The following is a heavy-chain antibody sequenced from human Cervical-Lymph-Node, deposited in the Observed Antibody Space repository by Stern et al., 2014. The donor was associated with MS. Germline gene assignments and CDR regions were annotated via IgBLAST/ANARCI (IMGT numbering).Heavy chain of an antibody. CDR1: GFTFSDSA. CDR2: ISSKGYSYAT. CDR3: ARRVFGGGLDF. D-gene: IGHD2-21*01. V-gene: IGHV3-73*01. Sequence: EVQLVESGGGLVQPGGSLKLSCAASGFTFSDSAMHWVRQASGKGLEWVGRISSKGYSYATAYAASVKGRFTISRDESQNTAYLQMTSLKTEDTAVYYCARRVFGGGLDFWGQGTLVTVSS. J-gene: IGHJ4*02.